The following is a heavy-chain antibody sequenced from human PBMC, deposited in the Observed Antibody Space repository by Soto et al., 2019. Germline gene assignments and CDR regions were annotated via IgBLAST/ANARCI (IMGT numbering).Heavy chain of an antibody. D-gene: IGHD3-10*01. J-gene: IGHJ3*02. CDR3: AHTGSWFGELLEGGDAFDI. CDR2: IYWDDDK. Sequence: SGPTLVNPTQTLTLTCTFSGFSLSTSGVGVGWIRQPPGKALEWLALIYWDDDKRYSPSLKSRLTITKDTSKNQVVLTMTNMDPVDTATYYCAHTGSWFGELLEGGDAFDIWGQGTMVTVSS. CDR1: GFSLSTSGVG. V-gene: IGHV2-5*02.